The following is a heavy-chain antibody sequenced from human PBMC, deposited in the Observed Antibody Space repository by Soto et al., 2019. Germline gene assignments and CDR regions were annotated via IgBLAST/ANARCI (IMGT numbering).Heavy chain of an antibody. V-gene: IGHV4-30-4*01. J-gene: IGHJ4*02. Sequence: SETLSLTCTVSGGSISSGDYYWSWIRQPPGKGLEWIGYIYYSGSTYYNPSLKSRVTISVDTSKNQFSLKLSSVTAADTAVYYCARSIYDYVWGSYRYTLPYFDYWGQGTLVTVS. CDR2: IYYSGST. D-gene: IGHD3-16*02. CDR3: ARSIYDYVWGSYRYTLPYFDY. CDR1: GGSISSGDYY.